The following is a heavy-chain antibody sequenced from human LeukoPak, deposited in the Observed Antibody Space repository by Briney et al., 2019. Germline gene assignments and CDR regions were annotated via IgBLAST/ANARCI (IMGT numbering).Heavy chain of an antibody. J-gene: IGHJ1*01. V-gene: IGHV1-2*02. CDR3: ARIANIANSYFQH. CDR2: INPNSGGT. D-gene: IGHD4/OR15-4a*01. CDR1: GYTFTGYY. Sequence: ASVKVSCTASGYTFTGYYMHWVRQAPGQGLEWMGWINPNSGGTNYAQKFQGRVTMTRDTSISTAYMELSRLRSDDTAVYYCARIANIANSYFQHWGQGTLVTVSS.